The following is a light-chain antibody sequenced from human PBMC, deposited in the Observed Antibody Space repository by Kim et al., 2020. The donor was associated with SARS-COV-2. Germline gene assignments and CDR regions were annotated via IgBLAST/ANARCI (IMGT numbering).Light chain of an antibody. CDR1: KLGDKY. CDR2: QDN. CDR3: QAWDSSTVV. Sequence: SYELTQPPSVSVSPGQTASITCSGDKLGDKYTCWHQQKPGQSPVLVIYQDNKRPSGIPERFSGSNSGNTATLTISGTQAMDEADFFCQAWDSSTVVFGGG. J-gene: IGLJ2*01. V-gene: IGLV3-1*01.